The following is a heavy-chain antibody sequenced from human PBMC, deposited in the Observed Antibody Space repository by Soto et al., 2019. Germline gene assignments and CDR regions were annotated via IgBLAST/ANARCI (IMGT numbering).Heavy chain of an antibody. CDR1: VDSVSSNNAA. Sequence: PSQTLSLTCAISVDSVSSNNAAWSWISQSPSRGLEWLGRTYYRSKWYNEYAVSVKSRITIDPDTSKNQFSLQLNSVTPEDTAVYYCARTPAYGTLDPWGQGTLVTVSS. D-gene: IGHD6-13*01. CDR3: ARTPAYGTLDP. V-gene: IGHV6-1*01. J-gene: IGHJ5*02. CDR2: TYYRSKWYN.